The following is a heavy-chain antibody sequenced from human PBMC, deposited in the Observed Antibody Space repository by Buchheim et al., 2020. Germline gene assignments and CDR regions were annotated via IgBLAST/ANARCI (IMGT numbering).Heavy chain of an antibody. CDR1: GFTFSSYW. Sequence: EVQLVESGGDLVQPGGSLRLSCAASGFTFSSYWMHWVRQAPGKGLVWVSRIHSDGSSTSYADSVKGRFTISSDNAKNSLNLQMNSLSAEDTAVYYCALGSAHGFDYWGQRNL. V-gene: IGHV3-74*01. D-gene: IGHD7-27*01. CDR3: ALGSAHGFDY. CDR2: IHSDGSST. J-gene: IGHJ4*02.